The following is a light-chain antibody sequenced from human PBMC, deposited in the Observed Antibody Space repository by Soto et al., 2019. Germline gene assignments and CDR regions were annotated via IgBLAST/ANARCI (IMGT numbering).Light chain of an antibody. CDR3: QQTYNTPLT. CDR2: AAS. Sequence: IRMTQSPSSLSASVGDRVTITCRASQSIGKYLSWFQQTPGNAPKLLIYAASGLQSGVPSRFSGSGSGTDFTLTINSLQREDFATYYCQQTYNTPLTFGGGTKVDIK. J-gene: IGKJ4*01. V-gene: IGKV1-39*01. CDR1: QSIGKY.